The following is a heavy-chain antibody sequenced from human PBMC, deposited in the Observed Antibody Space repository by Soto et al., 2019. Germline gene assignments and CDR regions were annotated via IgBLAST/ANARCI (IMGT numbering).Heavy chain of an antibody. Sequence: QVQLVESGGGVVQPGRSLRLSCAASGFTFSSYGMHWVRQAPGKGLEWVAVISYDGSNKYYADSVKGRFTISRDNSKNTLYLQMNSLRAEDTAVYCCAKADLSWGLDTAMVDYWGQGTLVTVSS. D-gene: IGHD5-18*01. V-gene: IGHV3-30*18. CDR2: ISYDGSNK. J-gene: IGHJ4*02. CDR1: GFTFSSYG. CDR3: AKADLSWGLDTAMVDY.